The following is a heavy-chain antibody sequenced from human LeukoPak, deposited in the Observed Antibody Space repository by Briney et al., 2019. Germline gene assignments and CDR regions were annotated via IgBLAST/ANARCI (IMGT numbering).Heavy chain of an antibody. CDR2: IIPIFGTA. CDR3: ARGHCSSTSCYDRFDP. J-gene: IGHJ5*02. Sequence: SVKVSCKASGGTFSSYAISWVRQAPGQGLEWMGGIIPIFGTANYAQKFQGRVTITADESTSTVYMELSSLRSEDTAVYYCARGHCSSTSCYDRFDPWGQGTLVTVSS. V-gene: IGHV1-69*13. CDR1: GGTFSSYA. D-gene: IGHD2-2*01.